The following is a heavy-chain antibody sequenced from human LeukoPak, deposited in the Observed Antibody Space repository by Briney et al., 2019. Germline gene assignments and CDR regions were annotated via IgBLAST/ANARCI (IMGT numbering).Heavy chain of an antibody. CDR1: GFTFSSYW. J-gene: IGHJ6*03. CDR2: IKQDGSEK. D-gene: IGHD1-26*01. V-gene: IGHV3-7*01. CDR3: AKGRGWEASYYYYYMDV. Sequence: GGSLRLSCAASGFTFSSYWMSWVCQAPGKGLEWVANIKQDGSEKYYVDSVKGRFTISRDNAKNSLYPQMNSLRAEDTAVYYCAKGRGWEASYYYYYMDVWGKGTTVTISS.